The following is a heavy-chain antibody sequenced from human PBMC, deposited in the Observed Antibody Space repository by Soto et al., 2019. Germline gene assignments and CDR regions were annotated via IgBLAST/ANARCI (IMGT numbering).Heavy chain of an antibody. CDR1: GGTFSRHA. D-gene: IGHD3-22*01. V-gene: IGHV1-69*01. CDR2: IIPIFGTA. J-gene: IGHJ4*02. CDR3: ARGWGYDSNDYYYAY. Sequence: QVQLVQSGAEVRKPGSSVKVSCKASGGTFSRHAISWVRQAPRQGLEWMGGIIPIFGTANHAQKFQGRVTIIADESTSTVYMELSSLRSEDTATYYCARGWGYDSNDYYYAYWGQGTLVIASS.